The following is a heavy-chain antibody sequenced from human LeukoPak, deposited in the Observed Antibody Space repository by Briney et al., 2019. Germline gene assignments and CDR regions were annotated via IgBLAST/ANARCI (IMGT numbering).Heavy chain of an antibody. CDR2: ISKGGRTI. D-gene: IGHD1-14*01. Sequence: GGSLRLSCAASGFTFSDYYMSWIRQAPGKGLEWVSYISKGGRTIFYADSVKGRFTISRDNAKNSLFLQMNSLRAEDTPVYYCTITEDNWFDPWGQGTLVTVSS. J-gene: IGHJ5*02. CDR1: GFTFSDYY. CDR3: TITEDNWFDP. V-gene: IGHV3-11*04.